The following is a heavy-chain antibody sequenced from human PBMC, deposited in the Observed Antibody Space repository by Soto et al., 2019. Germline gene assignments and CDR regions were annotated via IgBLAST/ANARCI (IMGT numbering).Heavy chain of an antibody. J-gene: IGHJ5*02. CDR1: GGSISSGDYY. CDR2: IYYSGST. D-gene: IGHD3-10*01. V-gene: IGHV4-30-4*01. CDR3: ASKRIPMVRGVITNWFHP. Sequence: SETLSLTCTVSGGSISSGDYYWSWIRQPPGKGLEWIGYIYYSGSTYYNPSLKRRVTISVDTSKNQFSLKLSSVTAADTAVYYCASKRIPMVRGVITNWFHPWGQGTLVTVYS.